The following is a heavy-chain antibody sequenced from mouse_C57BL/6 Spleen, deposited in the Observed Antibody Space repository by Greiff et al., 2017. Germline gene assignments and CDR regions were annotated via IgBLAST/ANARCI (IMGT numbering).Heavy chain of an antibody. CDR1: GFTFSSYA. V-gene: IGHV5-9-1*02. J-gene: IGHJ1*03. CDR3: TRDEPIDYYGSSYRYFDV. D-gene: IGHD1-1*01. Sequence: DVKLQESGEGLVKPGGSLKLSCAASGFTFSSYAMSWVRQTPEKRLEWVAYISSGGDYIYYADTVKGRFTISRDNARNALYLQMSSLKSEDKAMYYCTRDEPIDYYGSSYRYFDVWGTGTTVTVSS. CDR2: ISSGGDYI.